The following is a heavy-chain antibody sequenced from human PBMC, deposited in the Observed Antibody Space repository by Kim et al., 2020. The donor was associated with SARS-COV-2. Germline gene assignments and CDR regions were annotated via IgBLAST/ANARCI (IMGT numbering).Heavy chain of an antibody. CDR2: MNPNSGNT. CDR3: ARGLGQLERGEDWFDP. CDR1: GYTFTSYD. D-gene: IGHD1-1*01. V-gene: IGHV1-8*01. J-gene: IGHJ5*02. Sequence: ASVKVSCKASGYTFTSYDINWVRQATGQGLEWMGWMNPNSGNTGYAQKFQGRVTMTRNTSISTAYMELSSLRSEDTAVYYCARGLGQLERGEDWFDPWGQGTLVTVSS.